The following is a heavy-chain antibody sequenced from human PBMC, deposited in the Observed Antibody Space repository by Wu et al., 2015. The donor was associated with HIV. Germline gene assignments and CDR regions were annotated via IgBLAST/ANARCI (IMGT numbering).Heavy chain of an antibody. CDR3: ARDGKYSSNWHGAEDAFDI. D-gene: IGHD6-13*01. CDR2: IIPIFGTA. CDR1: GGTFSSYA. V-gene: IGHV1-69*05. J-gene: IGHJ3*02. Sequence: QVQLVQSGAEVKKPGSSVKVSCKASGGTFSSYAISWVRQAPGQGLEWMGGIIPIFGTANYAQKFQGRVTITTDESTSTAYMELSSLRSEDTAVYYCARDGKYSSNWHGAEDAFDIWGQGTMVTVSS.